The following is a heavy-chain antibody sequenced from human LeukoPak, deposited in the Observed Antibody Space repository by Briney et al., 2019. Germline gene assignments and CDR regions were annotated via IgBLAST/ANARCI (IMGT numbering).Heavy chain of an antibody. CDR2: IKQDGSEK. V-gene: IGHV3-7*01. Sequence: GGSLRLSCAASGFTFSSYCMSWVRQAPGKGLEWVANIKQDGSEKYYVESVKGRFTISRDNAKNSLYLQMNSLRAKDTAVYYCARDMWRRPPDYYYGMDVWGQGTTVTVSS. CDR1: GFTFSSYC. CDR3: ARDMWRRPPDYYYGMDV. D-gene: IGHD3-16*01. J-gene: IGHJ6*02.